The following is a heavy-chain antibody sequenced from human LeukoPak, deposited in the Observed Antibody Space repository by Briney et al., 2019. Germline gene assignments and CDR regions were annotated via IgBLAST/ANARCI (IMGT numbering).Heavy chain of an antibody. V-gene: IGHV1-2*06. CDR1: GYPFTGYY. CDR3: ARAKQWLPYDY. Sequence: ASVKVSCKASGYPFTGYYMHWVRQAPGQGLEWMGRINPNSGGTNYAQKFQGRVTVTRDMSTTTAYMELSGLTSDDTAVYYCARAKQWLPYDYWGQGTLVTVSS. J-gene: IGHJ4*02. CDR2: INPNSGGT. D-gene: IGHD6-19*01.